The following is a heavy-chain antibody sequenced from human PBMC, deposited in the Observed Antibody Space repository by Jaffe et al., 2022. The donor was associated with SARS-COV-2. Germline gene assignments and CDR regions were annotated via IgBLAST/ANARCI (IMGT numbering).Heavy chain of an antibody. D-gene: IGHD5-18*01. CDR2: ITNSGGRT. CDR3: AKTKGGYNSGLLDY. Sequence: EVHLLESGGGLVQPGGSLRLSCAASGFTFSSYAMSWVRQAPGKGLEWVSTITNSGGRTYYAASVKGRFTISRDNSKKTLYLEMNSLRAEDTAVYYCAKTKGGYNSGLLDYWGQGTLVTVSS. CDR1: GFTFSSYA. J-gene: IGHJ4*02. V-gene: IGHV3-23*01.